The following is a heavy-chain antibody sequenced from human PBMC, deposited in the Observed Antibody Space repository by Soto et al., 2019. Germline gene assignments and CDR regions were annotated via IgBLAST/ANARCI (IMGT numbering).Heavy chain of an antibody. CDR3: AKDMGYFDWLLERADFDY. D-gene: IGHD3-9*01. J-gene: IGHJ4*02. Sequence: GGSLRLSCAASGFTFSSYAMSWVRQAPGKGLEWVSAISGSGGSTYYADSVKGRFTISRDNSKNTLYLQMNSLRAEDTAVYYCAKDMGYFDWLLERADFDYWGQGTLVTVYS. CDR1: GFTFSSYA. CDR2: ISGSGGST. V-gene: IGHV3-23*01.